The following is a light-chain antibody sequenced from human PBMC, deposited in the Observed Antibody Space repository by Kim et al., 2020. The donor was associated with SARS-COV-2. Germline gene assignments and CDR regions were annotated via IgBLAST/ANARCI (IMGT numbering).Light chain of an antibody. J-gene: IGLJ3*02. V-gene: IGLV1-44*01. Sequence: GQRVTISCSGGSSNIGSNIVSWYQQLPGTAPKLLMYGNKQWPSGVPDRFSGSQSGTSASLAISGLQSEDEADYYCAAWDDSLNGRVFGGGTKLTVL. CDR2: GNK. CDR1: SSNIGSNI. CDR3: AAWDDSLNGRV.